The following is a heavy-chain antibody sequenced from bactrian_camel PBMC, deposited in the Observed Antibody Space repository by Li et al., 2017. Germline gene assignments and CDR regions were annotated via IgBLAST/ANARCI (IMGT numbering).Heavy chain of an antibody. J-gene: IGHJ6*01. Sequence: HVQLVESGEGLVQPGGSLRLSCAASGFAFDDSKMGWYRQAPGSECELVSSISRDGTTYYTESVKGRFTLSQDYATHTLYLQMDSLKPEDTAMYYCAGENPCYELRMTTADFGYWGQGTQVTVS. CDR3: AGENPCYELRMTTADFGY. V-gene: IGHV3S60*01. D-gene: IGHD3*01. CDR1: GFAFDDSK. CDR2: ISRDGTT.